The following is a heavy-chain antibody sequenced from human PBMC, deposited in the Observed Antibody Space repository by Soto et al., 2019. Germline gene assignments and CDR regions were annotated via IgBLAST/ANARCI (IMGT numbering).Heavy chain of an antibody. V-gene: IGHV4-34*01. Sequence: SETLSLTCAVCGGSFSGYYWNWLRQPPGEGLEWIGKIDQSGSTNYNPSLKSRVTMSVDTSRSQFSLKLSSVTAADTAVYYCASYYYDSSGYYYVPGVYWGQGTLVTVS. D-gene: IGHD3-22*01. J-gene: IGHJ4*02. CDR1: GGSFSGYY. CDR3: ASYYYDSSGYYYVPGVY. CDR2: IDQSGST.